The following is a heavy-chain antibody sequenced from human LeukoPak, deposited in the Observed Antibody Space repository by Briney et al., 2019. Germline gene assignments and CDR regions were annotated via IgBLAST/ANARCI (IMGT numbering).Heavy chain of an antibody. CDR2: RSYDGNNK. CDR1: GFTFSNYG. CDR3: AKDSARKSIVGSTTRGVNDY. Sequence: GGSLRLSCAASGFTFSNYGMHWVRQAPGKGLEWVAVRSYDGNNKNYADSVKGRFTVSRNNSKNTLYLQMNSLRAEDTAVYYCAKDSARKSIVGSTTRGVNDYWGQGTLVTVSS. J-gene: IGHJ4*02. D-gene: IGHD1-26*01. V-gene: IGHV3-30*18.